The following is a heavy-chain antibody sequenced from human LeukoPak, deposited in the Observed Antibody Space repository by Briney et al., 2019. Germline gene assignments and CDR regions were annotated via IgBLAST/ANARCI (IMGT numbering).Heavy chain of an antibody. CDR3: AKNGGIGATMIVVVSYYFDY. Sequence: GGSLRLSCAASGFTFSSYAMSWVRQAPGKGLEWVSAISGSGGSTYYADSVKGRFTISRDNSKNTLYLQMNSLRAEDTAVYYCAKNGGIGATMIVVVSYYFDYWGQGTLVTVSS. J-gene: IGHJ4*02. D-gene: IGHD3-22*01. CDR1: GFTFSSYA. CDR2: ISGSGGST. V-gene: IGHV3-23*01.